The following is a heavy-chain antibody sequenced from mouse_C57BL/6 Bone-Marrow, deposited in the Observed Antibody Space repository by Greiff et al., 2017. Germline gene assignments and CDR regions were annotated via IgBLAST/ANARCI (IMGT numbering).Heavy chain of an antibody. CDR2: IYPGSGST. V-gene: IGHV1-55*01. CDR3: ARRSSTTVRSYDAMDY. D-gene: IGHD2-14*01. Sequence: QVQLQQSGAELVKPGASVKMSCKASGYTFTSYWITWVKQRPGQGLEWIGDIYPGSGSTNYNEKFKSKATLTVDTSSSTAYMQLSSLSSEDSAVYYCARRSSTTVRSYDAMDYWGQGTTVTGSS. CDR1: GYTFTSYW. J-gene: IGHJ4*01.